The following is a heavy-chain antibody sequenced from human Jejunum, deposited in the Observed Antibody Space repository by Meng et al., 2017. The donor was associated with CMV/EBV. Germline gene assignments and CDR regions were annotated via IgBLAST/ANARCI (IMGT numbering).Heavy chain of an antibody. CDR3: ARETTGVYDS. V-gene: IGHV4-31*03. J-gene: IGHJ4*02. D-gene: IGHD4-11*01. CDR2: VYYIGSP. Sequence: CTVSGGSINSVGSYWSWIRQHPGKGLEWIGYVYYIGSPYYKPSLRSRVTISLDTSKNQFSLKLGSVTAADTAVYYCARETTGVYDSWGQGTLVTVSS. CDR1: GGSINSVGSY.